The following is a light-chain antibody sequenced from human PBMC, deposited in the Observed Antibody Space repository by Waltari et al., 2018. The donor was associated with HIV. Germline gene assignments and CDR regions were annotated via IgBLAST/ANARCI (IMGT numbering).Light chain of an antibody. J-gene: IGKJ4*01. CDR3: QQSYSTPLS. CDR2: GAS. V-gene: IGKV1-39*01. Sequence: EILIIQSPSSMSPSRGDRVTITCRASQTIWTYLNWYHQKPGKAPNLLIHGASSLQSGAPSRFSGSGSGTQFTLTISSLQPEDCGVYYCQQSYSTPLSFGGGTKV. CDR1: QTIWTY.